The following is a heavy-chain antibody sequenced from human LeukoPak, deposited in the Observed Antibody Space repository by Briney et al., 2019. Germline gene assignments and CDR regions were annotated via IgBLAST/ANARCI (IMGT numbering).Heavy chain of an antibody. CDR2: IIPIFGTA. V-gene: IGHV1-69*05. CDR1: GGTFSSYA. Sequence: GSSVKVSCKASGGTFSSYAISWVRQAPGQGLEWMGGIIPIFGTANYAQKFQGRVTITTDESTSTAYMELSSLRSEDTAVYYCARDGGGTGTMWWGFDIWGQGTMVTVSS. CDR3: ARDGGGTGTMWWGFDI. D-gene: IGHD1-7*01. J-gene: IGHJ3*02.